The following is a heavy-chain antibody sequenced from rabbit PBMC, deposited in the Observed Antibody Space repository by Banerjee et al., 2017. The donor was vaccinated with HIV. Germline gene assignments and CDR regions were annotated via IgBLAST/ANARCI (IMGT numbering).Heavy chain of an antibody. CDR3: ARDRDGDAGYGSLAL. CDR2: INTSSGNT. V-gene: IGHV1S45*01. J-gene: IGHJ4*01. D-gene: IGHD7-1*01. Sequence: QEQLEESGGDLVQPEGSLTLTCTASGFSFSNKYVMCWVRQAPGKGLEWIACINTSSGNTVYATWAKGRFTISKTSWTTVTLQMTSLTAADTATYFCARDRDGDAGYGSLALWGPGTLVTVS. CDR1: GFSFSNKYV.